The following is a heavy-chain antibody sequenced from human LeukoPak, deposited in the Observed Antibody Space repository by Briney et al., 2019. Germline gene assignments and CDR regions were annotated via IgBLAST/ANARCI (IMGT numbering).Heavy chain of an antibody. Sequence: LPGGSLRLSCAASGLTFSSYGMHWVRQAPGKGLQCEAFIGYDGSNKYYSDSVKGLFTISRDNSKNTLYLQMNSLRAEDTAVYYCAKGSTMVRGVPDYWGQGTLVTVSS. D-gene: IGHD3-10*01. V-gene: IGHV3-30*02. CDR3: AKGSTMVRGVPDY. J-gene: IGHJ4*02. CDR1: GLTFSSYG. CDR2: IGYDGSNK.